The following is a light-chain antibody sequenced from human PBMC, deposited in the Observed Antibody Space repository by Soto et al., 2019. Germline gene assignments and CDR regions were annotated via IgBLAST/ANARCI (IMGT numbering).Light chain of an antibody. V-gene: IGLV7-43*01. Sequence: QTVVTQEPSLTVSPGGTVTLTCASSSGAVTSGSFPTWFQQKPGQTPRPLIYDTNNRHSWTPARFSGSLLGGQAALTMSGAQPEDEAEYYCMLYAGSIYVFGTGTKVTVL. J-gene: IGLJ1*01. CDR1: SGAVTSGSF. CDR2: DTN. CDR3: MLYAGSIYV.